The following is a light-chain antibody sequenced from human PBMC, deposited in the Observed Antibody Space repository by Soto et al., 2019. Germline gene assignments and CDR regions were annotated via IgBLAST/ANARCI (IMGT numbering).Light chain of an antibody. CDR3: AAWDDSLSGYV. CDR2: RNN. CDR1: SSNIGSNY. Sequence: SVLTQPPSASGTPGQRVTISCSGRSSNIGSNYLYWYQQLPGTAPKLLIYRNNQRPSGVPDRFSGYKSGTSASLAISGLRSEDEADYYCAAWDDSLSGYVFGTGTTVTVL. V-gene: IGLV1-47*01. J-gene: IGLJ1*01.